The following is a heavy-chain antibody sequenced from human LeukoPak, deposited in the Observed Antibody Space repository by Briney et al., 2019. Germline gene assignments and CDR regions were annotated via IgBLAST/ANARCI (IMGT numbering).Heavy chain of an antibody. CDR3: AKGASASRYFDY. CDR2: ISASGGST. V-gene: IGHV3-23*01. CDR1: GFTFSSCA. D-gene: IGHD1-26*01. Sequence: GGSLRPSCAASGFTFSSCAMNWVRQAPGKGLEWVSDISASGGSTNYADAVKGRFTISRDNSKNTLYLQMNSLRVEDAAVYYCAKGASASRYFDYWGQGTLVTVSS. J-gene: IGHJ4*02.